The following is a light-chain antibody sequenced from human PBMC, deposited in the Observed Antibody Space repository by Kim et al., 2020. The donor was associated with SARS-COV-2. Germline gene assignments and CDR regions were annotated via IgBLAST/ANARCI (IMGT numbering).Light chain of an antibody. V-gene: IGLV1-40*01. CDR3: QAYDSSLIGAL. CDR1: RTNNGSGYD. CDR2: DTH. Sequence: TVPCSGGRTNNGSGYDEHRYQHLPGAAGRLLVYDTHSRTSGVPDRFSGYKYGTSATLAITGLQAENETDYYCQAYDSSLIGALYGGGTKLTVL. J-gene: IGLJ3*02.